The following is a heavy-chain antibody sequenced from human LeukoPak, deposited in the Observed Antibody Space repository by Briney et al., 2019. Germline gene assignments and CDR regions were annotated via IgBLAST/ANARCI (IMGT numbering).Heavy chain of an antibody. J-gene: IGHJ3*02. V-gene: IGHV3-21*01. CDR2: ISSSSSYI. D-gene: IGHD6-19*01. CDR1: GFTFSSYS. Sequence: GGSLRLSCAASGFTFSSYSMNWVRQAPGKGLEWVSSISSSSSYIYYADSVEGRFTISRDNAKNSLYLQMNSLRAEDTAVYYCARGQGGWAFDIWGQGTMVTVSS. CDR3: ARGQGGWAFDI.